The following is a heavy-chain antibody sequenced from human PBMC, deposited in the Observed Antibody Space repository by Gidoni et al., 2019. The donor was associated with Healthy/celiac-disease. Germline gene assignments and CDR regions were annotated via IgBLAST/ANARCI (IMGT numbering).Heavy chain of an antibody. V-gene: IGHV3-23*01. D-gene: IGHD6-19*01. Sequence: EVQLLESGGGLVQPGVSLRLSCAASGFTFGSYAMSWVRQAPGKGLEWVSAISGSGGSTYYADSVKGRFTISRDNSKNTLYLQMNSLRAEDTAVYYCAKSSGYSSGWPPYYFDYWGQGTLVTVSS. CDR2: ISGSGGST. J-gene: IGHJ4*02. CDR3: AKSSGYSSGWPPYYFDY. CDR1: GFTFGSYA.